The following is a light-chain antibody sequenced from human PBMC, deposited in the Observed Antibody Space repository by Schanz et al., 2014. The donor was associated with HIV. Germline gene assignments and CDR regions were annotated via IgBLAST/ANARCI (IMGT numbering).Light chain of an antibody. J-gene: IGKJ4*01. CDR3: QQYGSSPLT. CDR1: QTISNY. Sequence: EIVLTQSPATLSLSPGERATLSCRASQTISNYLGWYQQKPGQAPRLLIYGTSSRATGIPDRFSGSGSGTDFTLTISRLEPEDFAVYSCQQYGSSPLTFGGGTKVEIK. CDR2: GTS. V-gene: IGKV3-20*01.